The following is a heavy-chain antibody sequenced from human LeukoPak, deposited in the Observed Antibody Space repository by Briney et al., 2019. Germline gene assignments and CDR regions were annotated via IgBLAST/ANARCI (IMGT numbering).Heavy chain of an antibody. CDR3: SRESGPFSPFGF. J-gene: IGHJ4*02. CDR2: ISLRGLT. Sequence: NASETLSLTCGVSGGSISGTNWWSWVRQPPGQGLEWIGEISLRGLTNYNPSLRSRLTMSLDESKNQVSLNLTSVTAADTAVYYCSRESGPFSPFGFWGQGTLVTVSS. V-gene: IGHV4-4*02. D-gene: IGHD1-26*01. CDR1: GGSISGTNW.